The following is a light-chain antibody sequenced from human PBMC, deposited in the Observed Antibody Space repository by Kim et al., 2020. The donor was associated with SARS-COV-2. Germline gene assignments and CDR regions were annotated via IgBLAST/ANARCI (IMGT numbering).Light chain of an antibody. CDR3: YSRDSSGNHYV. J-gene: IGLJ1*01. Sequence: SSELTQDPSVSVALGQTVRITCQGNSLRRYYASWYQQKPGQAPLLVMYAKTNRPSGIPDRTITGAQAEDEADYYCYSRDSSGNHYVFGAGTKVTVL. V-gene: IGLV3-19*01. CDR1: SLRRYY. CDR2: AKT.